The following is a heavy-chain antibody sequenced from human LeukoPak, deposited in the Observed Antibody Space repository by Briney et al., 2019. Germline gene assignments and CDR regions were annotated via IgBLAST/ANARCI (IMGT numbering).Heavy chain of an antibody. Sequence: AGSLSLSCAASGFTFSSYAMSWVRQAPGKGLEWVSAISGSGGSTYYADSVKGRFTISRDKSKNTLYLQMNSLRAEDTAVYYCAFTYGGAFDYWGQGTPVTVSS. CDR3: AFTYGGAFDY. CDR1: GFTFSSYA. CDR2: ISGSGGST. V-gene: IGHV3-23*01. J-gene: IGHJ4*02. D-gene: IGHD4-23*01.